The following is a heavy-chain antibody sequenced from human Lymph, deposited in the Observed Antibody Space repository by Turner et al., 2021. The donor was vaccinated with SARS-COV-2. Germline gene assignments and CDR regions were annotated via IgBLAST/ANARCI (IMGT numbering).Heavy chain of an antibody. J-gene: IGHJ4*02. D-gene: IGHD4-17*01. V-gene: IGHV3-21*01. Sequence: EVQLVEPGGGLVKPGGSLRLSCAASGFPFSTYSMNWVRQAPGKGLEWISSISSSSSYIYYADSVKGRFTISRDDAKNSLYLQMNSLRAEDTAVYYCARDIPTTADYFDYWGQGTLVTVSS. CDR1: GFPFSTYS. CDR2: ISSSSSYI. CDR3: ARDIPTTADYFDY.